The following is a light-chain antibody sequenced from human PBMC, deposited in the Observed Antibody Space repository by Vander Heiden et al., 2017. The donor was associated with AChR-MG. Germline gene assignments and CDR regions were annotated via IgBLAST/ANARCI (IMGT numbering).Light chain of an antibody. CDR2: NTN. J-gene: IGLJ7*01. V-gene: IGLV7-43*01. CDR1: TGAVTSGFY. Sequence: QTVVTQEPSLTVSPGGTVTLTCASSTGAVTSGFYPNWFQQKPGQAPRALIYNTNNKHSWTPARFSGSLLGGKAALTLSGVQPEDEAEYYCLLYYGGAHGAVFGGGTQLTVL. CDR3: LLYYGGAHGAV.